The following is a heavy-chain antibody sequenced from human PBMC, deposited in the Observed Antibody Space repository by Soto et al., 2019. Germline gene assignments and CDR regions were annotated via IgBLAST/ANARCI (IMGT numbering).Heavy chain of an antibody. J-gene: IGHJ6*02. CDR1: GGTVGTDG. CDR2: IRSGGNT. CDR3: VRENYYYGMDV. V-gene: IGHV3-66*01. Sequence: GGSLRVSCGAAGGTVGTDGMYWVRQAPGKGLEWVSVIRSGGNTYYADSVEGRFTISRDNSKNTVYLQMNSLRAEDTAVYYCVRENYYYGMDVWGQGTTVTVS.